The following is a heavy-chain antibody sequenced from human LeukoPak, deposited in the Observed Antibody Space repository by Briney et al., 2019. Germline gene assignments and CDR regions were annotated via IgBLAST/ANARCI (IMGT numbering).Heavy chain of an antibody. V-gene: IGHV4-34*01. CDR1: GGSLSGHY. CDR3: ARAFAIAADR. J-gene: IGHJ4*02. Sequence: PSETLSLTCAVYGGSLSGHYWSWIRQPPGKGLEWIGEINHSGGTNYNPSLKSRVTISIDTSKSQFSLKLTSVTAADTAVYYCARAFAIAADRWGQGALVTVSS. CDR2: INHSGGT. D-gene: IGHD6-13*01.